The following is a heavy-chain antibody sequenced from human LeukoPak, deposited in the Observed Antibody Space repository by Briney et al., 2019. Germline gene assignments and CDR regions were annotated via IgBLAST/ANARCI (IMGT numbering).Heavy chain of an antibody. Sequence: GGSLRLSCAAYGFTLSSHSMNWVRQAPGKGLEWVSSISSSSSYIHSADSVKGRFTISRDNAKNSLYLQMNSLRAEDTAVYYCARDLYDSGAYSSPIDYWGQGTLVTASS. CDR1: GFTLSSHS. CDR3: ARDLYDSGAYSSPIDY. CDR2: ISSSSSYI. J-gene: IGHJ4*02. D-gene: IGHD3-22*01. V-gene: IGHV3-21*01.